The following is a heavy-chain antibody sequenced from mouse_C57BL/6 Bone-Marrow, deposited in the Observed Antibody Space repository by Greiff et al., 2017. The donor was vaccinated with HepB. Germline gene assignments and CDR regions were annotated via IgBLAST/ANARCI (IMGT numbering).Heavy chain of an antibody. Sequence: EVQLQQSGAELVRPGASVKLSCTASGFNIKDYYMHWVKQRPEQGLEWIGRIDPEDGDTEYAPKFQGKATMTADTPSNTAYLQLSSLTSEDTAVYYCTRGLWYWYFDVWGTGTTVTVSS. V-gene: IGHV14-1*01. CDR2: IDPEDGDT. D-gene: IGHD1-1*02. CDR3: TRGLWYWYFDV. J-gene: IGHJ1*03. CDR1: GFNIKDYY.